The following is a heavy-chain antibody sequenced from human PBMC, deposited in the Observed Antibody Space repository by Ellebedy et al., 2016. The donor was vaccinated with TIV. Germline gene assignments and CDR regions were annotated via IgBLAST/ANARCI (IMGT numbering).Heavy chain of an antibody. CDR3: ARFLIHQQLVSAFDI. D-gene: IGHD6-13*01. Sequence: PGGSLRLSCEASGFSFSDHSMNWVRQAPGKGLEWVSYISSSSTTIYYADSVKGRFTISRDNAKNSLYLQMNSLRDEDTAVYYWARFLIHQQLVSAFDIWGQGTMVTVSS. CDR1: GFSFSDHS. V-gene: IGHV3-48*02. CDR2: ISSSSTTI. J-gene: IGHJ3*02.